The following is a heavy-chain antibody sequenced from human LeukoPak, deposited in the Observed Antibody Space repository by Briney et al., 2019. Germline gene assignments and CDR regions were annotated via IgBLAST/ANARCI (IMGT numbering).Heavy chain of an antibody. D-gene: IGHD3-22*01. J-gene: IGHJ4*02. CDR2: IYYSGST. V-gene: IGHV4-59*08. Sequence: SETPSLTCTVSGGSISSYYWSWIRQPPGKGLEWIGYIYYSGSTNYNPSLKSRVTISVDTSKNQFSLKLSSVTAADTAVYYCASLYYYDSSGQYYFDYWGQGTLVTVSS. CDR3: ASLYYYDSSGQYYFDY. CDR1: GGSISSYY.